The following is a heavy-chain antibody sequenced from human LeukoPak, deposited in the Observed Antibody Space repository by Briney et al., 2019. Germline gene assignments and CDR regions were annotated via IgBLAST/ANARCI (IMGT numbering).Heavy chain of an antibody. Sequence: SETLSLTCADYGGSFSGYYWSWIRQPPGKGLEWIGEINHSGSTNYNPSLKSRVTISVDTSKNQFSLKLSSVTAADTAVYYCARGRRGAARRPNNWFDPWGQGTLVTVSS. D-gene: IGHD1-26*01. CDR2: INHSGST. V-gene: IGHV4-34*01. J-gene: IGHJ5*02. CDR3: ARGRRGAARRPNNWFDP. CDR1: GGSFSGYY.